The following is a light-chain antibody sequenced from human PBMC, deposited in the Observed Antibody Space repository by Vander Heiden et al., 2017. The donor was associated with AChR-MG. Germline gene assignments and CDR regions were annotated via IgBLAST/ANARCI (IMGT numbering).Light chain of an antibody. Sequence: DIQLTQSPSSLSASVGDRVTITCQASQDIVKFLHWYQHKPGKVPKLLIFDATNLVTGVPARFSGRGSGTDFSLTITRLQPEDFASYYCQQYDSLPLSFGGGTKVE. CDR3: QQYDSLPLS. CDR1: QDIVKF. J-gene: IGKJ4*01. V-gene: IGKV1-33*01. CDR2: DAT.